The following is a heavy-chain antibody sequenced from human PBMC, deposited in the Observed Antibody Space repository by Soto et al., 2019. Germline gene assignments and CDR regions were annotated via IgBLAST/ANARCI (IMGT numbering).Heavy chain of an antibody. CDR1: GFTFSDYY. J-gene: IGHJ4*02. CDR3: AKFRSGYYSGSDPYYFDY. D-gene: IGHD3-10*01. Sequence: PGGSLRLSCSASGFTFSDYYMSWIRQAPGKGLEWISYISSSTSSTRYADSVKGRFTISRDNAKNSLYLQMNGLRAEDTAVYYCAKFRSGYYSGSDPYYFDYWGQGTLVTVS. CDR2: ISSSTSST. V-gene: IGHV3-11*06.